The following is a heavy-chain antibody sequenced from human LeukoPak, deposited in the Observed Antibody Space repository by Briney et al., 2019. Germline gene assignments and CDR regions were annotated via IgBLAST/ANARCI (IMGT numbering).Heavy chain of an antibody. V-gene: IGHV4-4*07. Sequence: SETLSLTCTVSGGSICSYYWSWIRQPAGKGMEWIGRIYTSGSTNYNPSLKSRVTMSVDTSKNQFSLKLSSVTAADTAVYYCAREYSSGWSRGFDYWGQGTLVTVSS. CDR1: GGSICSYY. J-gene: IGHJ4*02. D-gene: IGHD6-19*01. CDR3: AREYSSGWSRGFDY. CDR2: IYTSGST.